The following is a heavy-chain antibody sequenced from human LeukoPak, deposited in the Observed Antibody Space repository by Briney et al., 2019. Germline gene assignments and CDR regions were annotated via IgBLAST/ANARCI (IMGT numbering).Heavy chain of an antibody. CDR3: ARGLMVRGVFFDY. Sequence: SETLSLTCAVYGGSFSGYYWSWIRQPPGKGLEWIGEINHSGSTNYNPSLKSRVTISVDTSKNQFSLKLSSVTAADTAVYYCARGLMVRGVFFDYWGQGTLVTVSS. CDR1: GGSFSGYY. D-gene: IGHD3-10*01. V-gene: IGHV4-34*01. J-gene: IGHJ4*02. CDR2: INHSGST.